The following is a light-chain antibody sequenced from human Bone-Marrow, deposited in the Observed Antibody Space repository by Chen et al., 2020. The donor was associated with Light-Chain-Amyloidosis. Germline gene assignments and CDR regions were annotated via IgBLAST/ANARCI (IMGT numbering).Light chain of an antibody. CDR1: NIGSTS. J-gene: IGLJ3*02. CDR3: QVWDRSSDRPV. Sequence: SSVRTHPSSVSVAPVQPATIPCGGNNIGSTSVHWYQQTPGQAPQLVVYVDSDRPSGIPERLSGSNSGNTATLTISRVEAGDEADYYCQVWDRSSDRPVFGGGTKLTVL. V-gene: IGLV3-21*02. CDR2: VDS.